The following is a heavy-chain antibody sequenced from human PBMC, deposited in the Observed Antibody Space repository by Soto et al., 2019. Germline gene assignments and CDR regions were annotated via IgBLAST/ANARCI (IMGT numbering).Heavy chain of an antibody. CDR3: ARGPYYDLIWNYYYMDV. V-gene: IGHV4-59*08. J-gene: IGHJ6*03. CDR1: GGSISGHY. Sequence: QVQLQESGPGLVKPSETLSLSCRVSGGSISGHYWSWVRQTPGKGLEWMGYMYYSGSTNYNPSLKSRVTISVDTSKNYFSLRLTSVTAADTAVYYCARGPYYDLIWNYYYMDVWGKGTTVTVSS. D-gene: IGHD3-16*01. CDR2: MYYSGST.